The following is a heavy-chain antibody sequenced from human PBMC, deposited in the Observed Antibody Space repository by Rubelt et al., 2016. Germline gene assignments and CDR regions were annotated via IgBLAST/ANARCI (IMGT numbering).Heavy chain of an antibody. J-gene: IGHJ4*02. CDR1: GYNFTTYG. V-gene: IGHV1-18*01. CDR2: ISAYNGNT. Sequence: QVQLVQSGAGVKKPGASMKVSCKASGYNFTTYGIHWVRQAPGQGLAWMGWISAYNGNTNYAQKLQGRVTLTTDTSTSTAYVERGSLRSDDTAVDYCVRARIPLTGTFDHWGQGTLGTVSS. CDR3: VRARIPLTGTFDH. D-gene: IGHD6-19*01.